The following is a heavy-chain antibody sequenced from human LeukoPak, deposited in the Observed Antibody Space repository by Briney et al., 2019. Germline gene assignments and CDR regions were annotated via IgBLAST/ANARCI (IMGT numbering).Heavy chain of an antibody. V-gene: IGHV3-30-3*01. J-gene: IGHJ4*02. CDR1: GFTFSSYA. CDR3: ARVNYDILTGYYTHFDY. CDR2: ISYDGSNK. Sequence: GRSLRLSCAASGFTFSSYAMHWVRQAPGKGLEWVAVISYDGSNKYYADSVKGRFTISRDDSKNTLYLQMNSLRAEDTAVYYCARVNYDILTGYYTHFDYWGQGTLVTVSS. D-gene: IGHD3-9*01.